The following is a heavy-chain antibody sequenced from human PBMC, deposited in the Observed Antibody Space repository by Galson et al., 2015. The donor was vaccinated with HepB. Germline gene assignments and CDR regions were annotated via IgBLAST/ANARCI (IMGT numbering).Heavy chain of an antibody. CDR1: GYTFTSNY. D-gene: IGHD6-13*01. Sequence: QSGAEVKKPGASVKVSCKASGYTFTSNYMHWVRQAPGQGLEWMGIINPSDGSTTYAQKSQGRVTLTSDTSTSTVYMELSSLRSEDTAVYYCARDKITAAGSFDYWGQGTLVTVSS. CDR3: ARDKITAAGSFDY. V-gene: IGHV1-46*01. CDR2: INPSDGST. J-gene: IGHJ4*02.